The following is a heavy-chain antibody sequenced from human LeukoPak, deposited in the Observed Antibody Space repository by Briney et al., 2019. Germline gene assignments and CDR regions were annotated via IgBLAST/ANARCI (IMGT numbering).Heavy chain of an antibody. CDR1: GGSFSGYY. J-gene: IGHJ4*02. V-gene: IGHV4-34*01. CDR2: INHSEST. CDR3: ARENPSGYYNPPIDY. D-gene: IGHD3-22*01. Sequence: PSETLSLTCAVYGGSFSGYYWSWIRQPPGKGLEWIGEINHSESTNYNPSLKSRVTISVDTSKNQFSLKLSSVTAADTAIYYCARENPSGYYNPPIDYGGQGTLVTVSS.